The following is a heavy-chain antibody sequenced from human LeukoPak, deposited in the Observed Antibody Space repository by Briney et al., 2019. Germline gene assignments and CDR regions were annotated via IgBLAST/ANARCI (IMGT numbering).Heavy chain of an antibody. Sequence: PSETLSVTCAVYGGSFSGYYWSWIRQPPGKGLEWIGEINHSGSTNYNPSLKSRVTISVDTSKNQFSLKLSSVTAADTAVYYCAREGNGDYSLYWGQGTLVTVSS. D-gene: IGHD4-17*01. CDR2: INHSGST. V-gene: IGHV4-34*01. CDR3: AREGNGDYSLY. J-gene: IGHJ4*02. CDR1: GGSFSGYY.